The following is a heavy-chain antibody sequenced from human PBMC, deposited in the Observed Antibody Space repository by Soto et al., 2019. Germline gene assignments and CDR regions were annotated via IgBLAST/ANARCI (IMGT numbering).Heavy chain of an antibody. CDR1: GGTFDTNA. J-gene: IGHJ3*02. CDR2: IIPIFGTI. V-gene: IGHV1-69*13. CDR3: AREGLTFGPGAVGGAFDI. D-gene: IGHD2-2*01. Sequence: SVKISWKASGGTFDTNAISWVRLAPGQGLEWMGGIIPIFGTINNAQKFQDRVTITADESANIVYMELSSLRSEDTAIYYCAREGLTFGPGAVGGAFDIWG.